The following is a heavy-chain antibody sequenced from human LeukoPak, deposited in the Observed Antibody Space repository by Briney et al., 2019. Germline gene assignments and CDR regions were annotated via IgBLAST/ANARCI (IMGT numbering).Heavy chain of an antibody. Sequence: GGSLRLSCAASGFTFSSYSVNWVRQAPGKGLEWVSHITASGTAMFYADSVKGRLTISRDNAKNSLYLQMNSLRDEDTAVYYCASSGSYRFDYWGQGTLVTVSS. CDR1: GFTFSSYS. CDR2: ITASGTAM. J-gene: IGHJ4*02. V-gene: IGHV3-48*02. CDR3: ASSGSYRFDY. D-gene: IGHD1-26*01.